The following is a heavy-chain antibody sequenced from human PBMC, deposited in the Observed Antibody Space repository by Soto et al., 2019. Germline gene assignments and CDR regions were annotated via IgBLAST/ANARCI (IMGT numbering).Heavy chain of an antibody. CDR3: ARGLHCSGGGCYITSAYFDP. CDR2: MNPNSGNT. J-gene: IGHJ5*02. D-gene: IGHD2-15*01. CDR1: GYTFTSYD. V-gene: IGHV1-8*01. Sequence: GASVKVSCKASGYTFTSYDINWVRQATGQGLEWMGWMNPNSGNTGYAQKFQGRVTMTRNTSISTAYMELSSLRSEDTAVYYCARGLHCSGGGCYITSAYFDPWGQGTLVTVSS.